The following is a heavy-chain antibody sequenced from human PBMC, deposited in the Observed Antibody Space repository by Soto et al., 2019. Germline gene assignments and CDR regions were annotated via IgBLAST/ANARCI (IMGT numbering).Heavy chain of an antibody. J-gene: IGHJ4*02. V-gene: IGHV3-15*01. CDR3: SADEIAFGGVIVSFDY. CDR2: IKSKTDGGTT. CDR1: GFTFSNAG. D-gene: IGHD3-16*02. Sequence: EVQLVESGGGLVKPGGSLRLSCAASGFTFSNAGMSWVRQAPGKGLEWVGRIKSKTDGGTTDYAAPVKGSFTISRDDSKNTVYLHMNSLKTEDTAVYYCSADEIAFGGVIVSFDYWGQGTLVTVSS.